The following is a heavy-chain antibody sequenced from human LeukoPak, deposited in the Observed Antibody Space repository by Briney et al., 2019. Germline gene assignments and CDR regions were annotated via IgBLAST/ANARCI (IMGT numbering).Heavy chain of an antibody. CDR1: GGSISGSSYY. D-gene: IGHD1-26*01. V-gene: IGHV4-39*07. J-gene: IGHJ4*02. CDR3: ARAYSGRPFEY. CDR2: VYYGGST. Sequence: SETLSLTCTVSGGSISGSSYYYGWIRQPPGKVLEWIGSVYYGGSTYYNPSLKSRVTISIDTSKKQFYLKLSSVTAADTAVHYCARAYSGRPFEYWGPGILVTVSS.